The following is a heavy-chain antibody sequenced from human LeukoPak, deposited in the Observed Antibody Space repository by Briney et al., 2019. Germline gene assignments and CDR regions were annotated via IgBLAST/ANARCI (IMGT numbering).Heavy chain of an antibody. V-gene: IGHV3-74*01. Sequence: PGGSLRLSCAASGFTFSSYSMNWVRQAPGKGLVWVSRINSDGSSTSYADSVKGRFTISRDNSKNTLYLQMNSLRAEDTAVYYCARPASLLLWFGEHHFDYWGQGTLVTVSS. CDR3: ARPASLLLWFGEHHFDY. J-gene: IGHJ4*02. CDR1: GFTFSSYS. D-gene: IGHD3-10*01. CDR2: INSDGSST.